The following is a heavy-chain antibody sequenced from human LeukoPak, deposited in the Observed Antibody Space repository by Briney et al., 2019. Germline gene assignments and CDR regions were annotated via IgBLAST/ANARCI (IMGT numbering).Heavy chain of an antibody. Sequence: ASVKVSCKASGYTFTSYDINWVPQATGQGLEWMGWMNPNSGNTGYAQKFQGRVTMTRNTSISTAYMELSSLRSEDTAVYYCARRYCSSTSCHYFDYRGQGTLVTVSS. CDR3: ARRYCSSTSCHYFDY. CDR1: GYTFTSYD. J-gene: IGHJ4*02. V-gene: IGHV1-8*01. D-gene: IGHD2-2*01. CDR2: MNPNSGNT.